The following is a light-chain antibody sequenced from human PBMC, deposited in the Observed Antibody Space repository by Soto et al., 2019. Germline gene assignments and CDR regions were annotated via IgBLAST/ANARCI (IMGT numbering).Light chain of an antibody. Sequence: DIQMTQSPSSLSASVGDRVTITCRASQDIRNALGWYQQKPGKAPKRLIYAASSLQSGVPSRFSGSGSGTDFTLTISSLQPEDFATYYCQQANSFPWTFGQGTKVEIK. J-gene: IGKJ1*01. CDR2: AAS. CDR3: QQANSFPWT. CDR1: QDIRNA. V-gene: IGKV1-17*01.